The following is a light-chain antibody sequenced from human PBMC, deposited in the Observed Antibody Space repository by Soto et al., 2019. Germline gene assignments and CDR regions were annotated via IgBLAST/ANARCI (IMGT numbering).Light chain of an antibody. CDR3: SSFAGSNEMV. CDR1: SSDVGGYNY. V-gene: IGLV2-8*01. Sequence: QSVLTQPPSASGSPGQSVTISCTGTSSDVGGYNYVSWYQQHPGKAPKVMIYEVSKRPSGVPDRFSGSKSGNTASLTVSGLQADDEADYYCSSFAGSNEMVFGGGTKLTVL. CDR2: EVS. J-gene: IGLJ2*01.